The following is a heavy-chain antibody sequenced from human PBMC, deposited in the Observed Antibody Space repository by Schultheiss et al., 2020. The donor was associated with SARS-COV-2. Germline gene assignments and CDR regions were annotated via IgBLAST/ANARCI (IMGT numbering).Heavy chain of an antibody. CDR3: ARDRKGTMVQGVPYGMDV. CDR2: IYYSGST. D-gene: IGHD3-10*01. V-gene: IGHV4-31*03. CDR1: GGSISSGGYY. Sequence: LRLSCTVSGGSISSGGYYWSWIRQLPGKGLEWIGYIYYSGSTYYNPSLKSRVTISVDTSKNQFSLKLSSVTAADTAVYYCARDRKGTMVQGVPYGMDVWGQGTTVTV. J-gene: IGHJ6*02.